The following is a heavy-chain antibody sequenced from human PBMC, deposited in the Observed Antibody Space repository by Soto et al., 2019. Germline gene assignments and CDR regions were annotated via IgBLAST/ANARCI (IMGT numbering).Heavy chain of an antibody. J-gene: IGHJ6*02. CDR2: IYYSGST. D-gene: IGHD3-3*01. V-gene: IGHV4-31*03. CDR1: GGSISSGGYY. Sequence: SETLSLTCTVSGGSISSGGYYWSWIRQHPGKGLEWIGYIYYSGSTYYNPSLKSRVTISVDTSKNQFSLKLSSVTAADTAVYYCAGTYRFLEWFLDVWGQGTTVTVSS. CDR3: AGTYRFLEWFLDV.